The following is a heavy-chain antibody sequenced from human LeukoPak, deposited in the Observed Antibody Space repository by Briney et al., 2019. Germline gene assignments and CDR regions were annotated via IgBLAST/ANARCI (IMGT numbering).Heavy chain of an antibody. D-gene: IGHD6-6*01. CDR2: IWYDGSNK. J-gene: IGHJ4*02. Sequence: PGGSLRLSCAASGFTFSSYGMHWVRQAPGKGLEWVAVIWYDGSNKYYADSVKGRFTISRDNSKNTLYLQMNSLRAEDTAVYYCAKGHSSSSSWIDYWGQGILVTVSS. CDR1: GFTFSSYG. CDR3: AKGHSSSSSWIDY. V-gene: IGHV3-33*06.